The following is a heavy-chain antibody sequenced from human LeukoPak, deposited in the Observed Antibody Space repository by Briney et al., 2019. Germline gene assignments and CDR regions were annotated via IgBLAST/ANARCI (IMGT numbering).Heavy chain of an antibody. D-gene: IGHD3-22*01. J-gene: IGHJ4*02. CDR1: GFTFSSYG. V-gene: IGHV3-30*18. CDR3: AKDAPPYYYDSSGYYGDY. CDR2: ISYDGSNK. Sequence: GGSLRLSCAASGFTFSSYGMHWVRQAPGKGLEWVAVISYDGSNKYYADSVKGRFTISRDNSKNTLYLQMNSLRAEDTAVYYCAKDAPPYYYDSSGYYGDYWGQGTLATVSS.